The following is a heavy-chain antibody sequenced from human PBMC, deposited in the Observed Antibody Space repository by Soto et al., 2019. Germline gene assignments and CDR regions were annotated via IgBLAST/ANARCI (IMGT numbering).Heavy chain of an antibody. D-gene: IGHD6-13*01. CDR2: ISWNSGSI. CDR3: ASAAQQLVAYYMDV. Sequence: GGSLRLSCAASGFTFDDYAMHWVRQAPGKGLEWVSGISWNSGSIGYADSVKGRFTISRDNAKNSLYLQMNSLRAEDTALYYCASAAQQLVAYYMDVWGKGTTVTVSS. J-gene: IGHJ6*03. CDR1: GFTFDDYA. V-gene: IGHV3-9*01.